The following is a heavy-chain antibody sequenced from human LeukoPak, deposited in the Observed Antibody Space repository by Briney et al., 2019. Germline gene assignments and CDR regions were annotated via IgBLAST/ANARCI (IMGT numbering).Heavy chain of an antibody. CDR2: IYYSGST. Sequence: SETLSLTCTVSGGSISSYYWSWIRQPPGKGLEWIGYIYYSGSTNYKPSLKSRVTISVDTSKNQFSLKLSSVTAADTAVYYCAKSEDSSGYNSDAFDIWGQGTMVTVSS. CDR1: GGSISSYY. V-gene: IGHV4-59*01. J-gene: IGHJ3*02. CDR3: AKSEDSSGYNSDAFDI. D-gene: IGHD3-22*01.